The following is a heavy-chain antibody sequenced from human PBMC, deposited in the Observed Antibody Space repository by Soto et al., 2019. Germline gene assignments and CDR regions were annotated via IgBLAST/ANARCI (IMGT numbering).Heavy chain of an antibody. CDR2: IYYSGST. V-gene: IGHV4-31*03. Sequence: QVQLQESGPGLVKPSQTLSLTCTVSGGSISSGGYYWSWIRQHPGKGLEWIGYIYYSGSTYYNPSLKSRVTISVDTSKNQFSLKLSSVTAADTAVYYCARYSNPALEVRYYYYGMDVWGQGTTVTVSS. CDR1: GGSISSGGYY. CDR3: ARYSNPALEVRYYYYGMDV. D-gene: IGHD4-4*01. J-gene: IGHJ6*02.